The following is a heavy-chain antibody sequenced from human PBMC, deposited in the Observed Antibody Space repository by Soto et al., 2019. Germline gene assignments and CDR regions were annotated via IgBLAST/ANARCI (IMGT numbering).Heavy chain of an antibody. J-gene: IGHJ6*02. CDR3: ARQGFGPLHGLVDV. CDR2: VHHSWGS. D-gene: IGHD3-10*01. Sequence: QVQLQESGPGLVKPSETMSLSCTVSGGSISSYYWSWFRQSPGKRMEWIGYVHHSWGSSYNPSLRSGVAISLDTSKSQFSLKVTSVTATDTAVYYCARQGFGPLHGLVDVWGQGTTVTVSS. V-gene: IGHV4-59*08. CDR1: GGSISSYY.